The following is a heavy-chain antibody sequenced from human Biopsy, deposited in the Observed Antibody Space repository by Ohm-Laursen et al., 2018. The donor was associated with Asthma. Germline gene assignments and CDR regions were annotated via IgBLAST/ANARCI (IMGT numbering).Heavy chain of an antibody. V-gene: IGHV4-30-2*01. CDR1: GGSISSGGYS. D-gene: IGHD3-3*01. CDR3: ARVDTIFGVVIPIYYYYGMDV. CDR2: IYHSGST. J-gene: IGHJ6*02. Sequence: SQTLSLTCAVSGGSISSGGYSWSWIRQPPGKGLEWIGYIYHSGSTYYNPSLKSRVTISVDTSKNQFSLKLSSVTAADTAVYYCARVDTIFGVVIPIYYYYGMDVWGQGTTVTVSS.